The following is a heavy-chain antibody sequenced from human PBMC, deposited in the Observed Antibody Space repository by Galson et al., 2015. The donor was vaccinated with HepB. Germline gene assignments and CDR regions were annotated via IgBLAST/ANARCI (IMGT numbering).Heavy chain of an antibody. D-gene: IGHD2-8*02. CDR2: ITGSSDTI. Sequence: SLRLSCAASGFTFSSYIMIWVRQAPGKGLEWVSYITGSSDTIHYADSVKGRFTISRDNAKNSLYLQMDSLRDEDTAVYYCARWAYCTSDSCPRGDYWGQGTLVTVSS. V-gene: IGHV3-48*02. CDR3: ARWAYCTSDSCPRGDY. J-gene: IGHJ4*02. CDR1: GFTFSSYI.